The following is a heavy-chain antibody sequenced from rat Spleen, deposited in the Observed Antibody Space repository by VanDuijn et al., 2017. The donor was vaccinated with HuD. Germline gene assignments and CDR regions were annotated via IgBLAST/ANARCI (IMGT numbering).Heavy chain of an antibody. CDR3: ARRGFDY. CDR1: GFTFSNYG. Sequence: EVQLVESGGGLVQPGRSLKLSCAASGFTFSNYGMAWVRQAPTKGLEWVATISYDGSSTYYRDSVKGRFTISRDNAKSTLYLQMDSLRSEDTATYYCARRGFDYWGQGVMVTVSS. CDR2: ISYDGSST. J-gene: IGHJ2*01. V-gene: IGHV5-29*01.